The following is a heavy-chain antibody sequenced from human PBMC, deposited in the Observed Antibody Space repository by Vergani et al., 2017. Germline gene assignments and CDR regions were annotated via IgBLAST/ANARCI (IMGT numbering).Heavy chain of an antibody. CDR3: ARAYDFWSGYNWFDP. V-gene: IGHV1-18*01. CDR2: ISAYNGNT. J-gene: IGHJ5*02. CDR1: GGTFTSYG. Sequence: QVQLVQSGAEVKKPGSSVKVSCKASGGTFTSYGISWVRQAPGQGLEWMGWISAYNGNTNYAQKLQGRVTMTTDTSTSTAYMELRSLRSDDTAVYYCARAYDFWSGYNWFDPWGQGTLVTVSS. D-gene: IGHD3-3*01.